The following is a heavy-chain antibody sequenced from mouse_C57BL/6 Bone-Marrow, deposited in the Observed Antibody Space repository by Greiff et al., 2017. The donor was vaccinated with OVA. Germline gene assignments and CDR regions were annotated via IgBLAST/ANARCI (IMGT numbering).Heavy chain of an antibody. V-gene: IGHV14-2*01. D-gene: IGHD1-1*02. CDR3: ARGVSPGGY. J-gene: IGHJ2*01. Sequence: VQLQQSGAELVKPGASVKLSCTASGFNIKDYYMHWVKQRTEQGLAWIGRIDPEDGVTKYAPKFQGQATITADPSSNTAYLQLSSLTSEDTTVYYWARGVSPGGYWGQGTTLTVSS. CDR2: IDPEDGVT. CDR1: GFNIKDYY.